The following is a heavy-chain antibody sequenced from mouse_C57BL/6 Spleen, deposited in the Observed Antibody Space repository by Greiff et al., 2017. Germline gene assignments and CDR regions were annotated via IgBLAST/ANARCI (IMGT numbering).Heavy chain of an antibody. Sequence: EVQLQQSGAELVRPGSSVKMSCKTSGYTFTSYGINWVKQRPGQGLEWIGYIYIGNGYTEYNEKFKGQATLTSDTSSSPASMQLSSLTSEDSGIFFCASSITTYLDYWGQGTTLTVSS. CDR1: GYTFTSYG. J-gene: IGHJ2*01. CDR3: ASSITTYLDY. CDR2: IYIGNGYT. V-gene: IGHV1-58*01. D-gene: IGHD1-2*01.